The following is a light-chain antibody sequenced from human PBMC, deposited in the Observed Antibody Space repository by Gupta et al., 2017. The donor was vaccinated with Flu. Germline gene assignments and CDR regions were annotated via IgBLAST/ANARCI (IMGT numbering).Light chain of an antibody. CDR2: EVS. J-gene: IGLJ3*02. CDR3: SSYTRSNTLL. Sequence: SAMSGTGTSSEVGSDKCVFWYQRQPGKVHKLIIYEVSGRSAGVADRFSGSKSGNTASLTISGRQEDEEEDYFCSSYTRSNTLLFGGGTKMTVL. CDR1: SSEVGSDKC. V-gene: IGLV2-14*01.